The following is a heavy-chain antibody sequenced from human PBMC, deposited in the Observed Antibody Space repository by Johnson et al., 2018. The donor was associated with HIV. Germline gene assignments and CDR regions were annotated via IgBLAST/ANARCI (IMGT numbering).Heavy chain of an antibody. CDR3: ARDGVYSSPHDAFDI. D-gene: IGHD6-13*01. V-gene: IGHV3-7*05. Sequence: VQLVESGGGLVQPGGSLRLSCAASGFTFSNYWMSWVRQAPGRGLEWLASIKEDGSEAYYVDSLKGRFTISRDNARNSLYLQMASLRPGDSAVYYCARDGVYSSPHDAFDIWGQGTMVTVSS. CDR1: GFTFSNYW. J-gene: IGHJ3*02. CDR2: IKEDGSEA.